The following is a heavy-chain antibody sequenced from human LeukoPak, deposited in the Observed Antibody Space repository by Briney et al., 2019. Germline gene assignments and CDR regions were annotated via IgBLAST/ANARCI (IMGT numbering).Heavy chain of an antibody. CDR3: ARVGGSGCSSTSCYIRIQLWLRHFDY. V-gene: IGHV1-18*01. D-gene: IGHD2-2*02. Sequence: ASVMVSYKASGYTFTSYGISWVRQAPGQGLEWMGWISAYNGNTNYAQKLQGRVTMTTDTSTSTAYMELRSLRSDDTAVYYCARVGGSGCSSTSCYIRIQLWLRHFDYWGQGTLVTVSS. CDR2: ISAYNGNT. J-gene: IGHJ4*02. CDR1: GYTFTSYG.